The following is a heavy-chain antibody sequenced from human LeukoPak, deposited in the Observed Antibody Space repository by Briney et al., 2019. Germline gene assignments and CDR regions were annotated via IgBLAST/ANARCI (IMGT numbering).Heavy chain of an antibody. Sequence: PGGSLRLSCAASGYTFSSYWMHWVRQAPGKGLVWVSRIDTDGSITSYADSVKGRFTISRDNAKNSLYLQMNSLRAEDTAVYYCARDRAVTTVRYFDYWGREPWSPSPQ. CDR3: ARDRAVTTVRYFDY. D-gene: IGHD4-17*01. CDR2: IDTDGSIT. J-gene: IGHJ4*02. CDR1: GYTFSSYW. V-gene: IGHV3-74*01.